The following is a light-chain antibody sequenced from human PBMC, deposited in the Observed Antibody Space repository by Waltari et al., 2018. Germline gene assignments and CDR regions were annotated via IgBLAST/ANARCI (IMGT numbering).Light chain of an antibody. CDR2: WAS. Sequence: DIVMTQSPDSLAVSLGERANINCKSSQSVLYSSNNKNYLAWYQQKPGQPPKLLIYWASTRESGVPDRFSGSGSGTDITLTISSLQAEDVAVYYCQQYYSTPLTFGGGTKVEIK. V-gene: IGKV4-1*01. J-gene: IGKJ4*01. CDR1: QSVLYSSNNKNY. CDR3: QQYYSTPLT.